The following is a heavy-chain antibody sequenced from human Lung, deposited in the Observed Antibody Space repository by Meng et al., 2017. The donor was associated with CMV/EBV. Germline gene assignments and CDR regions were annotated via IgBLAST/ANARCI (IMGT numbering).Heavy chain of an antibody. CDR3: AKDRCGSASCSLGMDV. D-gene: IGHD2-2*01. CDR2: IRGSDGST. V-gene: IGHV3-23*01. Sequence: GEXXKISCVASGFTFSTYGMSWVRQAPGKGLEWVSVIRGSDGSTHYADSAKGRFTISRDNSKNTLFLQMNSLRADDTAVYYCAKDRCGSASCSLGMDVWGQGNXVTVSS. CDR1: GFTFSTYG. J-gene: IGHJ6*02.